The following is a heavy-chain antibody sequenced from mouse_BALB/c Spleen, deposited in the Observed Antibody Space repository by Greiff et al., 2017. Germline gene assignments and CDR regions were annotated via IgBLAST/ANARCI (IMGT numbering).Heavy chain of an antibody. V-gene: IGHV14-3*02. CDR3: ARGDDYDEAMDY. CDR1: GFNIKDTY. CDR2: IDPANGNT. Sequence: EVQLQQSGAELVKPGASVKLSCTASGFNIKDTYMHWVKQRPEQGLEWIGRIDPANGNTKYDPKFQGKATITADTSSNTAYLQLSSLTSEDTAVYYCARGDDYDEAMDYWGQGTSVTVSS. D-gene: IGHD2-4*01. J-gene: IGHJ4*01.